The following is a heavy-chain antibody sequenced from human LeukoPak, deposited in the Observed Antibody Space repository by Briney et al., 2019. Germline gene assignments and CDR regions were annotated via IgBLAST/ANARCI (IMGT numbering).Heavy chain of an antibody. CDR3: ARSLGYCSGGSCYFGNKLQGLYYFDY. D-gene: IGHD2-15*01. CDR1: GYTFSSYG. CDR2: ISAYNGNT. V-gene: IGHV1-18*01. J-gene: IGHJ4*02. Sequence: ASVKVSCKASGYTFSSYGISWVRQAPGQGLEWLGWISAYNGNTNYAQKLQGRVTMTTDTSTSTAYMELRSLRSDDTAVYYCARSLGYCSGGSCYFGNKLQGLYYFDYWGQGTLVTVSS.